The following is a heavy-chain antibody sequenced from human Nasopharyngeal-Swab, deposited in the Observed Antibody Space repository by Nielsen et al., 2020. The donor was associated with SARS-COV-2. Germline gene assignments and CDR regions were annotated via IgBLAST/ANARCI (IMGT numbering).Heavy chain of an antibody. CDR1: GGSISSYY. V-gene: IGHV4-34*01. D-gene: IGHD2-2*01. CDR3: ASDLGQYQLHTLGGNNWFDP. Sequence: GSLRLSCTVSGGSISSYYWSWIRQPPGKGLEWIGEINHSGSTNYNPSLKSRVTISVDTSKNQFSLKLSSVTAADTAVYYCASDLGQYQLHTLGGNNWFDPWGQGTLVTVSS. CDR2: INHSGST. J-gene: IGHJ5*02.